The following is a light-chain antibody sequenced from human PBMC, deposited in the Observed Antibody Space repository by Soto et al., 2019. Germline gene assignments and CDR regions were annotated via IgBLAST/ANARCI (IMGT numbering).Light chain of an antibody. J-gene: IGKJ1*01. Sequence: DIQMTQSPSSLSASVGDRVTITCRASQSISSYLNWYQQKPGKAPKLLIYAASSLQSGVPSRFSGSGSGTDFTLTISSLQPEDFATYYCQQSYSTPRTFGQRTPVEIK. CDR2: AAS. CDR3: QQSYSTPRT. V-gene: IGKV1-39*01. CDR1: QSISSY.